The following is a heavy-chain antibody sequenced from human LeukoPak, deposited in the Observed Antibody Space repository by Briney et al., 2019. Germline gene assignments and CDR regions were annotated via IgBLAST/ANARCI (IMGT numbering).Heavy chain of an antibody. Sequence: ASVKVSCKASGYTFTSYDINWVRQAPGKGLEWMGGFDPEDGETIYAQKFQGRVTMTEDTSTDTAYMELSSLRSEDTAVYYCATEWGFGDPRFDPWGQGTLVTVSS. J-gene: IGHJ5*02. CDR2: FDPEDGET. V-gene: IGHV1-24*01. D-gene: IGHD3-10*01. CDR1: GYTFTSYD. CDR3: ATEWGFGDPRFDP.